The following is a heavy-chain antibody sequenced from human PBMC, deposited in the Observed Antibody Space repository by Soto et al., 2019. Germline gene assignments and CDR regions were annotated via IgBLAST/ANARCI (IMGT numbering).Heavy chain of an antibody. CDR1: GYTFSRYG. D-gene: IGHD1-26*01. Sequence: QVQLVQSGAEVREPGASVKVSCKTPGYTFSRYGITWVRQVPGQGLEWMGWINGNTGHTIYAMNLEDRLTIKTDTSTSTAYMELRSLKSDDTVVYYSARKRKWEPLPYWGQGTLVTVSS. V-gene: IGHV1-18*01. CDR2: INGNTGHT. CDR3: ARKRKWEPLPY. J-gene: IGHJ4*02.